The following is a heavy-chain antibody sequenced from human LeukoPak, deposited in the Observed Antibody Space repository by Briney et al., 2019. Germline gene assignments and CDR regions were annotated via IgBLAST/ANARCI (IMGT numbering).Heavy chain of an antibody. CDR1: GYTLTELS. Sequence: GASVKVSCKVSGYTLTELSMHWVRQAPGKGLEWMGGFDPEDGETIYAQKFQGRVTMTEDTSTDTAYMELSSLRSEDTAVYYCARGRYWSGYRIRISWFDPWGQGTLVTVSS. J-gene: IGHJ5*02. CDR2: FDPEDGET. CDR3: ARGRYWSGYRIRISWFDP. V-gene: IGHV1-24*01. D-gene: IGHD3-3*01.